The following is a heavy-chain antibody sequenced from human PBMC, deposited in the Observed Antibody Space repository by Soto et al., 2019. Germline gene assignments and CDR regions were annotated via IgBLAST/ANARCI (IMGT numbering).Heavy chain of an antibody. J-gene: IGHJ2*01. D-gene: IGHD3-10*01. CDR1: GFTFSDYW. CDR2: INSDGSST. V-gene: IGHV3-74*01. Sequence: EVQLVESGGGSVQPGGSLTLSCAASGFTFSDYWIHWVRQAPGKGLVWVSRINSDGSSTTYADSVKGRFTISRDNAKNTLYLKMNSLRAEDTAVYYCARSRGFGENWTWYFDLWGRGTLVTVSS. CDR3: ARSRGFGENWTWYFDL.